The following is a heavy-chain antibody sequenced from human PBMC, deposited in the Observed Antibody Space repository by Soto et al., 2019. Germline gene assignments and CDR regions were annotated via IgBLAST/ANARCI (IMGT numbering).Heavy chain of an antibody. J-gene: IGHJ6*02. CDR2: ISYDGSNK. CDR1: GFTFSSYG. V-gene: IGHV3-30*18. Sequence: QVQLVESGGGVVQPGRSLRLSCAASGFTFSSYGMHWVRQAPGKGLEWVAVISYDGSNKHYADSVKGRVTISRPNSKNTRYLQMNSLIAEDTAVYYYPKAFSCNYYCGMDVWGQGTTVTVSS. CDR3: PKAFSCNYYCGMDV.